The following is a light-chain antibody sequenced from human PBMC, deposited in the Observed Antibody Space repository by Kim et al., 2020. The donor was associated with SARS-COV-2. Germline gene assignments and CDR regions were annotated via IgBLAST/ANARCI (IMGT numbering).Light chain of an antibody. Sequence: SLSPGETAILSCRASQSVSSSYQAWYQLKPGQPPRLLIYDASHRATGIPDRFNGGGFGTDFTLTISRLEPEDSAVYYCQQYGPSYTFGQGTKLEIK. V-gene: IGKV3-20*01. CDR3: QQYGPSYT. J-gene: IGKJ2*01. CDR2: DAS. CDR1: QSVSSSY.